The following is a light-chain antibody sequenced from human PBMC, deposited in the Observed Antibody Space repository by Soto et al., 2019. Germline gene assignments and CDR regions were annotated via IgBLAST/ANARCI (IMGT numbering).Light chain of an antibody. CDR2: DVN. CDR3: NSYAGSNNWV. Sequence: QSALTQPRSVSGSPGQSVAISCTGTSSDVGGYNYVSWYQQHPGKAPKVMIFDVNKRPSGVPDRFSGSKSGNTASLTISGLQAEDEAEYYCNSYAGSNNWVFGGGTKLTVL. V-gene: IGLV2-11*01. CDR1: SSDVGGYNY. J-gene: IGLJ3*02.